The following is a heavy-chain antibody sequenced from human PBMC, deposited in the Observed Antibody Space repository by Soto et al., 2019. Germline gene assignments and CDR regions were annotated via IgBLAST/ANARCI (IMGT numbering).Heavy chain of an antibody. D-gene: IGHD3-10*01. CDR1: GFTFSSYG. Sequence: PGGSLRLSCAASGFTFSSYGMHWVRQAPGKGLEWVAVIWYDGSNKYYADSVKGRFTISRDNSKNTLYLQMNSLRAEDTAVYYCARGLRAYYYYGMDVWGQGTTVTV. V-gene: IGHV3-33*01. CDR2: IWYDGSNK. CDR3: ARGLRAYYYYGMDV. J-gene: IGHJ6*02.